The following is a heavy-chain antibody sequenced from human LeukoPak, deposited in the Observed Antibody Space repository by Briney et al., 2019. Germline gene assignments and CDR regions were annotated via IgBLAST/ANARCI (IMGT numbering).Heavy chain of an antibody. CDR2: IGSGGNYI. CDR3: ARAGILVAGTDWYFDL. J-gene: IGHJ2*01. D-gene: IGHD6-19*01. CDR1: GFTFSSYS. V-gene: IGHV3-21*01. Sequence: KPGGSLRLSCAASGFTFSSYSMNWVRQAPGKGLEWVSSIGSGGNYIYYEDSVKGRFTISRDNAKNSLYLQMNSLRAEETAVYYCARAGILVAGTDWYFDLWGRGTLVTVSS.